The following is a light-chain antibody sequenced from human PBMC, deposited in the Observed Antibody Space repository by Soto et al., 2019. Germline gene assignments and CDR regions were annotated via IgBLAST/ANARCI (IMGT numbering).Light chain of an antibody. J-gene: IGKJ2*01. Sequence: EIVLTQSPGTLSLSPGERATLSCRASQSVSSSYLVWYQQKPGQAPRLLIYGASSRATGIPDRFSGSGSGTDFILTISRLEPEDFAVYYCQQYGSSPLYTFGQGTKLEI. V-gene: IGKV3-20*01. CDR1: QSVSSSY. CDR2: GAS. CDR3: QQYGSSPLYT.